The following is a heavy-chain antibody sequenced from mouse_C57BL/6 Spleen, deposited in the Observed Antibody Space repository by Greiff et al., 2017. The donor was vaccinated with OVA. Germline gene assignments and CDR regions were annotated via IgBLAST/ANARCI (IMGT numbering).Heavy chain of an antibody. CDR3: ARDARLGRYFDV. CDR1: GFTFSDFY. J-gene: IGHJ1*03. D-gene: IGHD4-1*01. Sequence: EVHLVESGGGLVQSGRSLRLSCATSGFTFSDFYMEWVHQAPGKGLEWIAASRNKANDYTTEYSASVKGRFIVSRDTSQSILYLQMNALRAEDTAIYYCARDARLGRYFDVWGTGTTVTVSS. CDR2: SRNKANDYTT. V-gene: IGHV7-1*01.